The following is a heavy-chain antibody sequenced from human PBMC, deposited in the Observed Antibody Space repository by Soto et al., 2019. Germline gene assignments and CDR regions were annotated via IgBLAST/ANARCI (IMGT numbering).Heavy chain of an antibody. CDR1: GFTFSSYS. J-gene: IGHJ4*02. V-gene: IGHV3-48*01. CDR3: ARNNVGELSLFDY. CDR2: ISSSSSTI. Sequence: EVQLVESGGGLVQPGGSLRLSCAASGFTFSSYSMNWVRQAPGKGLEWVSYISSSSSTIYYADSVKGRFTISRDNAKNSLYLQRNSLRAEDTAVYYCARNNVGELSLFDYWGQGTLVTVSS. D-gene: IGHD3-16*02.